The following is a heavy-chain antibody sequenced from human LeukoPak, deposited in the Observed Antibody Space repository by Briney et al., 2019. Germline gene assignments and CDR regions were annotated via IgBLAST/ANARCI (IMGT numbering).Heavy chain of an antibody. Sequence: ASETLSLTCTVSGGSISSIIYYWGWIRQPTGKGLEWIGTIYYSGSTYYNVSLKSRVTISVDTSRNQFSLKLSSVTAADTAVYYCARHSRSVDYGSGSYTWDYWGQGTLVTVSS. J-gene: IGHJ4*02. D-gene: IGHD3-10*01. CDR2: IYYSGST. CDR3: ARHSRSVDYGSGSYTWDY. CDR1: GGSISSIIYY. V-gene: IGHV4-39*01.